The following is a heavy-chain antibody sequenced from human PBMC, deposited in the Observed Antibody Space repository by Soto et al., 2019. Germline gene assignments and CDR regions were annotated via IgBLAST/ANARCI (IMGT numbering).Heavy chain of an antibody. Sequence: EVQLLQSGGGLVQPAGSLRLSCAASGFAFGNYPMAWVRQTPGKGLEWISTISGTGGITDYEDSVKGRFTVSIDYSKDTVHLQMNSLRAEDTAVYYCAKDRTMARGVRAFDIWGQGTMVNISS. CDR3: AKDRTMARGVRAFDI. D-gene: IGHD3-10*01. CDR1: GFAFGNYP. J-gene: IGHJ3*02. V-gene: IGHV3-23*01. CDR2: ISGTGGIT.